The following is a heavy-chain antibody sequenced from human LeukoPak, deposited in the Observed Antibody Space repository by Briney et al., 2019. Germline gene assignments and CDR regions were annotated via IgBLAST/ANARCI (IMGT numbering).Heavy chain of an antibody. CDR2: INSDGSST. CDR1: GFTFSSYW. V-gene: IGHV3-74*01. D-gene: IGHD6-6*01. Sequence: GALRLSCAASGFTFSSYWMHWVRQAPGKGLVWVSRINSDGSSTSYADSVKGRFTISRDNAKNTLYLQMNSLRAEDTAVYYCAREGHSSSSIGGFDYWGQGTLVTVSS. J-gene: IGHJ4*02. CDR3: AREGHSSSSIGGFDY.